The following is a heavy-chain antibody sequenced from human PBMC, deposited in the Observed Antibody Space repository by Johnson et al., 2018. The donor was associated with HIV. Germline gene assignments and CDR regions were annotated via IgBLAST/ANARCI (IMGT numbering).Heavy chain of an antibody. J-gene: IGHJ3*02. CDR2: ISSSGSTI. V-gene: IGHV3-11*04. CDR3: ARDSTPWGGDYVGYAFDI. Sequence: QLVESGGGLVKPGGSLRLSCAASGFSFSDYYMSWIRQAPGKGLEWVSYISSSGSTIYYADFVKGRFTISRDNAKKSLYLQMNSLRAEDTALYYCARDSTPWGGDYVGYAFDIWGRGTMVTVSS. CDR1: GFSFSDYY. D-gene: IGHD4-17*01.